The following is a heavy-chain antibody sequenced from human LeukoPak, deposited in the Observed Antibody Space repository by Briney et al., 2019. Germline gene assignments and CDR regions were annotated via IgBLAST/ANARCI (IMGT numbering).Heavy chain of an antibody. CDR3: AKSRPYSSSWYYFDY. CDR1: GFTFSSYG. CDR2: IGGRGGST. D-gene: IGHD6-13*01. J-gene: IGHJ4*02. V-gene: IGHV3-23*01. Sequence: GGSLRLSCAASGFTFSSYGMSWVRQTPGKGLEWGSTIGGRGGSTYYADSVRGRFTISRDNSKNTLYLQVNSLRAEDTAVYYCAKSRPYSSSWYYFDYWGQGTLVTVSS.